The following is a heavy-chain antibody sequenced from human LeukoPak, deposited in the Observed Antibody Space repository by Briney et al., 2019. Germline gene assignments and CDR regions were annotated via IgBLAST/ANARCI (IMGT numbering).Heavy chain of an antibody. V-gene: IGHV3-33*01. J-gene: IGHJ4*02. D-gene: IGHD1-26*01. CDR3: ARDSPLGDY. CDR2: IWYDGSNK. CDR1: GYTFTSYG. Sequence: SCKASGYTFTSYGMHWVRQAPGKGLEWVAVIWYDGSNKYYADSVKGRFTISRDNSKNTLYLQTNSLRAEDTAVYYCARDSPLGDYWGQGTLVTVSS.